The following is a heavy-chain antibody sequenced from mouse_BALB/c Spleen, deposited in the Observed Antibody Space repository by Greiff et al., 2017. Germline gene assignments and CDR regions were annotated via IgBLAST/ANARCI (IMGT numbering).Heavy chain of an antibody. V-gene: IGHV5-6-5*01. CDR1: GFTFSSYA. D-gene: IGHD1-1*01. J-gene: IGHJ3*01. CDR3: ARGDYGSSYGAWFAY. CDR2: ISSGGST. Sequence: DVMLVESGGGLVKPGGSLKLSCAASGFTFSSYAMSWVRQTPEKRLEWVASISSGGSTYYPDSVKGRFTISRDNARNILYLQMSSLRSEDTAMYYCARGDYGSSYGAWFAYWGQGTLVTVSA.